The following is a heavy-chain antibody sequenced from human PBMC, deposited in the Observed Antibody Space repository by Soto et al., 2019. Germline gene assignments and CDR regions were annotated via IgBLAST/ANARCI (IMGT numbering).Heavy chain of an antibody. D-gene: IGHD4-17*01. Sequence: QLQLQESGPGLVKPSETLSLTCTVSGGSISSSSYYWGWIRQPPGKGLEWIGSIYYSGSTYYNPSLKSRVTISVDTSKNQFSLKLSSVTAADTAVYYCAGGYGDYVYAFDIWGQGTIVTVSS. V-gene: IGHV4-39*01. CDR1: GGSISSSSYY. J-gene: IGHJ3*02. CDR2: IYYSGST. CDR3: AGGYGDYVYAFDI.